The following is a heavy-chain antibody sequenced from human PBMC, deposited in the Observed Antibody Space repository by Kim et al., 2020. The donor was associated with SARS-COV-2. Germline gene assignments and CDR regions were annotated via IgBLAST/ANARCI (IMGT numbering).Heavy chain of an antibody. D-gene: IGHD1-7*01. J-gene: IGHJ4*02. CDR1: GYTFTSYG. CDR2: ISGYNGNT. Sequence: ASVKVSCKASGYTFTSYGFSWVRQAPGQGLECMGWISGYNGNTNYAPKFQGRVTMTTDTSTSTAYMELRSLTSDDTAVYYCARETGTYFDNWGQGTLVTV. CDR3: ARETGTYFDN. V-gene: IGHV1-18*01.